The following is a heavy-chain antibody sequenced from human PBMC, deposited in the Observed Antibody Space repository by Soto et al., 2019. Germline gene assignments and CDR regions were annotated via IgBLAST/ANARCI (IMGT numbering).Heavy chain of an antibody. J-gene: IGHJ3*02. Sequence: GGSLRLSCAASGFPFNAYGMHWVRRAPGKGLEWVACISYDGRSKYYVDSVKGRFTISRDSSKNTLYLQMSSLQREDAAVYYCAKAQSYRSGWYKISMVAFNIWGQGPRATVS. CDR1: GFPFNAYG. CDR3: AKAQSYRSGWYKISMVAFNI. V-gene: IGHV3-30*18. CDR2: ISYDGRSK. D-gene: IGHD6-19*01.